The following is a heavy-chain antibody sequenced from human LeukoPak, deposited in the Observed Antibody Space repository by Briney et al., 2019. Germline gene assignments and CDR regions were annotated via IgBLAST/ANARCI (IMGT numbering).Heavy chain of an antibody. CDR3: AREDIVVVPAVLGYFDY. CDR2: ISGGGGST. J-gene: IGHJ4*02. D-gene: IGHD2-2*01. CDR1: GFTFSSYG. Sequence: GGSLRLSCAASGFTFSSYGMSWVRQAPGKGLEWVSAISGGGGSTFYADSVKGRFTISRDNSKNTLYLQMNSLRAEDPAVYYCAREDIVVVPAVLGYFDYWGQGTLVTVSS. V-gene: IGHV3-23*01.